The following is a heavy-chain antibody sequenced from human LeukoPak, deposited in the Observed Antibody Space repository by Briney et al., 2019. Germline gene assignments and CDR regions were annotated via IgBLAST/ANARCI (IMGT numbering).Heavy chain of an antibody. CDR1: GYRFSTYW. D-gene: IGHD6-6*01. Sequence: GESLKISCKGSGYRFSTYWIGWVRQVPGKGLEWMGIIYPRDSDTRYSASFQGHVSISADTSTNTAYLQWSNLSVSDSAMYYCARHPASLAAWPYYFDFWGQGALVSVSS. CDR3: ARHPASLAAWPYYFDF. CDR2: IYPRDSDT. J-gene: IGHJ4*02. V-gene: IGHV5-51*01.